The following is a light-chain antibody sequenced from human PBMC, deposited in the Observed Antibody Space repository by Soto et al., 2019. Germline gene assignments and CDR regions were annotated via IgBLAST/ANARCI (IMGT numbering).Light chain of an antibody. CDR2: DVS. V-gene: IGLV2-14*01. CDR3: SSYKSSTSYV. J-gene: IGLJ1*01. Sequence: QSSLKHPASLYGSPGQSSTISCTGTSSDVGGYNYVCWYQQHPGKAPKLVISDVSNRPSGVSDRSSGSKSGNTASLSISGLQAEDEDDYYCSSYKSSTSYVFGTGTELTVL. CDR1: SSDVGGYNY.